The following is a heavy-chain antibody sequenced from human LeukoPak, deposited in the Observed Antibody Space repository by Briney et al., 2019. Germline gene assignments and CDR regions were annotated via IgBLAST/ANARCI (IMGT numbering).Heavy chain of an antibody. Sequence: PSETLSLTCSVSHGSMNNYFWTWVRQPAGKGLEWIGRMYGSNSPTHNPSLTSRVTMSVDTSKNQFSLKLSSVTAADTAVYYCARGGSPDVWGQGTTVTVSS. CDR3: ARGGSPDV. J-gene: IGHJ6*02. V-gene: IGHV4-4*07. CDR1: HGSMNNYF. CDR2: MYGSNSP. D-gene: IGHD3-16*01.